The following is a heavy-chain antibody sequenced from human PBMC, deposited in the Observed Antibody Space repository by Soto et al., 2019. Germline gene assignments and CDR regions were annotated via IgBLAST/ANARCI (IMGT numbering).Heavy chain of an antibody. CDR3: SKDHGSYASVGGDY. J-gene: IGHJ4*02. CDR1: GFTFSNYA. V-gene: IGHV3-23*01. D-gene: IGHD2-2*01. CDR2: TSGAGGAT. Sequence: EVQLLESGGGLVQPGGSRRLSCAASGFTFSNYAMSWVRQAPGKGLEWVSTTSGAGGATFYADSVKGRFTIARDNSKSTLLLQLNSLRAEDTAIYYCSKDHGSYASVGGDYWGQGSLVTVSS.